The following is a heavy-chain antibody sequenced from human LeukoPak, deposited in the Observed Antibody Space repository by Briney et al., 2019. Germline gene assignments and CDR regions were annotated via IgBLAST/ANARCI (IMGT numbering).Heavy chain of an antibody. CDR2: IYSGGST. J-gene: IGHJ5*02. CDR1: GFTVSSNY. D-gene: IGHD2-2*01. CDR3: ARAKYQLLSASPFDP. V-gene: IGHV3-53*01. Sequence: PGGSLRLSCAASGFTVSSNYMSWVRQAPAKGLEWVSVIYSGGSTYYADSVKGRFTISRDNSKNTLYLQMNSLRAEDTAVYYCARAKYQLLSASPFDPWGQGTLVTVSS.